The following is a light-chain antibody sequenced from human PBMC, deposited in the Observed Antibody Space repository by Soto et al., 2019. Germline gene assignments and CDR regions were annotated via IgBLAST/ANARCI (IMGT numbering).Light chain of an antibody. J-gene: IGKJ1*01. V-gene: IGKV4-1*01. CDR3: QQYYRPWT. CDR2: WAS. CDR1: QSVLYNSNNKNY. Sequence: DIVMTQSPDSLAVSLGERATINCKSSQSVLYNSNNKNYLAWYQQKPGQPPKLLIYWASTRASGVPDRFSGSGSGTDFTLTISSLQAEDVAVYYCQQYYRPWTFGQGTKVEIK.